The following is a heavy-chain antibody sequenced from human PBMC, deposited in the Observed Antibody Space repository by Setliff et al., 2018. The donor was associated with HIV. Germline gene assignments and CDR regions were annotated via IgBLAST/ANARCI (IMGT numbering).Heavy chain of an antibody. J-gene: IGHJ6*03. D-gene: IGHD3-3*01. CDR1: GYNFTSNG. CDR2: ISASKGNT. V-gene: IGHV1-18*01. CDR3: ARDQGFRSGFTYNYYMDV. Sequence: GASVKVSCKASGYNFTSNGISWVRQAPGQGLEWMGRISASKGNTKYTQDFQGRVTMTTDTSTSTVYMELRSLGSDDTAVYYCARDQGFRSGFTYNYYMDVWGKGTTVTVSS.